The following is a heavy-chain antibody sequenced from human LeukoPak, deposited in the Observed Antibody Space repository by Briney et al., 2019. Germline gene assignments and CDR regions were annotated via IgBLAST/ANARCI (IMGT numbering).Heavy chain of an antibody. J-gene: IGHJ4*02. CDR2: ISGYNGKT. CDR3: AREGLGELTLNC. CDR1: GYTFTAFG. V-gene: IGHV1-18*01. D-gene: IGHD3-16*01. Sequence: ASVKVSCKASGYTFTAFGISWVRQAPGQGLQWMGWISGYNGKTKYSQEFQGRVTMTTDTPTSTAYMELRSLRSDDTAVYYCAREGLGELTLNCWGQGTLVTVSS.